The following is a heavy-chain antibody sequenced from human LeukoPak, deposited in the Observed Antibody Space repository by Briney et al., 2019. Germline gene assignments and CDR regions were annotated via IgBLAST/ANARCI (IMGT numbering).Heavy chain of an antibody. CDR1: GFTFSSYA. V-gene: IGHV3-23*01. CDR2: ICGSGSST. D-gene: IGHD4-17*01. Sequence: GGSLRLSCSASGFTFSSYALSWVPQAPGKGLEWVSTICGSGSSTYYTDSVKGRFAIYRDNSKNTLYLQMNTLRAEDTAVYYCAKGPTVTTRDYYSYYMDVWGKGTTVTVSS. J-gene: IGHJ6*03. CDR3: AKGPTVTTRDYYSYYMDV.